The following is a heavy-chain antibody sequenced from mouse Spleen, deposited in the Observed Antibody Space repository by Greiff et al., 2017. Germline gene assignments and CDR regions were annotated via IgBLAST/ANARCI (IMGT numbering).Heavy chain of an antibody. V-gene: IGHV1-53*01. CDR2: INPSNGGT. J-gene: IGHJ2*01. CDR1: GYIFTSYW. D-gene: IGHD1-1*01. CDR3: ARGDYYGSSFDY. Sequence: QVQLQQPGTELVKPGASVKLSCKASGYIFTSYWMHWVKQRPGQGLEWIGNINPSNGGTNYNEKFKSKATLTVDKSSSIAYMQLSSLTSEDSAVYYCARGDYYGSSFDYWGQGTTLTVSS.